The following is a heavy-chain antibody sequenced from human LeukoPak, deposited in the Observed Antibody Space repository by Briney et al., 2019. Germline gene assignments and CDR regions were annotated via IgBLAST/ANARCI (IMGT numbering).Heavy chain of an antibody. CDR3: ARHASMIEDAFDI. D-gene: IGHD3-22*01. CDR1: GYSFTSYW. CDR2: IYPGDSDT. V-gene: IGHV5-51*01. J-gene: IGHJ3*02. Sequence: GESLKISCKGSGYSFTSYWIGWVRQVPGKGLEWMGIIYPGDSDTRYSPSFQGQVTISADKSISTAYLQWSSPKASDTAMYYCARHASMIEDAFDIWGQGTMVTVSS.